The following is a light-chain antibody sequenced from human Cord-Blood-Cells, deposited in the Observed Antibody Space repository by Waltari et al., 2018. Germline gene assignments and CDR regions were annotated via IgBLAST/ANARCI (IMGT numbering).Light chain of an antibody. CDR3: QQYNSYST. J-gene: IGKJ1*01. V-gene: IGKV1-5*03. Sequence: DIQMTQSPSTLHASVGDRVTITCRASQSISSWLAWYQQKPGKAPKLLIYKASSLESGVPSRFSGSGSGTEFTLTISSLQPDDFATYYCQQYNSYSTFGQGTKVEIK. CDR2: KAS. CDR1: QSISSW.